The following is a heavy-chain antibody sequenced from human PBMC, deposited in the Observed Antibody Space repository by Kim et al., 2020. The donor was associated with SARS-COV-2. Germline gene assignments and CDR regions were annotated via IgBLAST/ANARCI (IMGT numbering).Heavy chain of an antibody. Sequence: GGSLRRSCAASGFTFSSYEMNWVRQAPGKGLVWVSYISSSGSTIYYSYSVKGRFTISRDNAKNSLYLQMNSLRAEDTAVYYCVREGEYCSSTSCHELVAFDIWGQGTMGTVSS. V-gene: IGHV3-48*03. D-gene: IGHD2-2*01. CDR3: VREGEYCSSTSCHELVAFDI. CDR2: ISSSGSTI. J-gene: IGHJ3*02. CDR1: GFTFSSYE.